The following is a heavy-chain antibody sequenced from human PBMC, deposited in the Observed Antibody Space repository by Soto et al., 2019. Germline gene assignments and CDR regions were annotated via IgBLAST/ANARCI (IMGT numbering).Heavy chain of an antibody. D-gene: IGHD6-19*01. CDR2: IYHSGST. CDR3: ARAGGLGAVAADY. J-gene: IGHJ4*02. CDR1: GGSISSGGYS. V-gene: IGHV4-30-2*01. Sequence: QLQLQESGSGLVKPSQTLSLTCAVSGGSISSGGYSWSCIRQPPGKGLEWIAYIYHSGSTYYNPSLKSRVTISVDRSKNQFSLKLSSVTAADTAVYYCARAGGLGAVAADYWGQGTLVTVSS.